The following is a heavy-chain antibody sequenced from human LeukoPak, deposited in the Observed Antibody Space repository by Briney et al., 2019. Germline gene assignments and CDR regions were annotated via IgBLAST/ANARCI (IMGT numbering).Heavy chain of an antibody. CDR3: ASYGSGSSRSFDY. CDR1: GGSISGSSYY. J-gene: IGHJ4*02. D-gene: IGHD3-10*01. V-gene: IGHV4-39*01. CDR2: IYYSGST. Sequence: SETLSLTCTVSGGSISGSSYYWGWIRQPPGKGLEWIGSIYYSGSTYYNPSLKSRVTISVDTSKNQFSLKLSSVTAADTAVYYCASYGSGSSRSFDYWGQGTLVTVSS.